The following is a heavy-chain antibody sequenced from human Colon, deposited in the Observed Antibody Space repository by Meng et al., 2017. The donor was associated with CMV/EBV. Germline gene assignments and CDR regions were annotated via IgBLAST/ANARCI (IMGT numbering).Heavy chain of an antibody. CDR2: VSYDGNNE. CDR3: ARDSLGGYDFWSGADY. CDR1: GFTFSRHA. D-gene: IGHD3-3*01. V-gene: IGHV3-30-3*01. J-gene: IGHJ4*02. Sequence: GESLKISCAASGFTFSRHAIHWVRQAPGKGLEWVAVVSYDGNNEHYADSVKGRFTISRDNSKNTQYLQMNKLRVEDTAVYHCARDSLGGYDFWSGADYWGRGTLVTVSS.